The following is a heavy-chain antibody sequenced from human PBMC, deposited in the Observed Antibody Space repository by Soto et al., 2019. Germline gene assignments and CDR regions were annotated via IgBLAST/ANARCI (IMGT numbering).Heavy chain of an antibody. Sequence: SVKVSCKASGGTFSRYSITWVRQAPGHGLEWIGRIIPIFGIPTYAQKFQGRVTITADESTSTAYMELSSLRSDDTAGYYCAREDRDREPDLVPAVIDGMDVGGKGPTVTVSS. CDR1: GGTFSRYS. J-gene: IGHJ6*04. V-gene: IGHV1-69*13. CDR2: IIPIFGIP. CDR3: AREDRDREPDLVPAVIDGMDV. D-gene: IGHD2-2*01.